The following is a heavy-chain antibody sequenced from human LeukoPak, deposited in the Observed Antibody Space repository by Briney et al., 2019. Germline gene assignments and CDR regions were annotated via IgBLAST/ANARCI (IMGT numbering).Heavy chain of an antibody. Sequence: ASVKVSCKASGYSFTSYDISWVRQAPGQGLEWMGRISGDNGNTNYARKLQGRVTMTTDTSTSTAYMELRSLRSDDTAVYYCARLRGYSSGWPSNTYNYYMDVWGKGTTVTVSS. CDR1: GYSFTSYD. V-gene: IGHV1-18*01. CDR3: ARLRGYSSGWPSNTYNYYMDV. CDR2: ISGDNGNT. J-gene: IGHJ6*03. D-gene: IGHD6-19*01.